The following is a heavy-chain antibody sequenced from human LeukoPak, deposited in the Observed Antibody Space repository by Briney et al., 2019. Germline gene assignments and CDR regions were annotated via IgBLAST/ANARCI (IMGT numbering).Heavy chain of an antibody. CDR2: TSAHNGNT. J-gene: IGHJ3*01. V-gene: IGHV1-18*01. CDR3: ARHFSSGWPLEALDV. CDR1: GFTFTTYA. D-gene: IGHD6-19*01. Sequence: GASVKVSCKASGFTFTTYAFSWVRQAPGQGLEWMGWTSAHNGNTNYAQKLQGRVTMTTATSTNTAYMELRSLRFDDTAVYYCARHFSSGWPLEALDVWGQGTLVTVSS.